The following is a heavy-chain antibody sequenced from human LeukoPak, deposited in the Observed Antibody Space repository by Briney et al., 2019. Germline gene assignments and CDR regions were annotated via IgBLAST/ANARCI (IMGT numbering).Heavy chain of an antibody. CDR2: ISSSSSYI. Sequence: PGGSLRLSCAASGFTFSSYSMNWVRQAPGKGLEWVSSISSSSSYIYYADSVKGRFTISRDNAKNSLYLQMNSLRAEDTAVYYCARDQGAVNPVDYWGQGTLVTVSS. CDR1: GFTFSSYS. J-gene: IGHJ4*02. CDR3: ARDQGAVNPVDY. V-gene: IGHV3-21*01. D-gene: IGHD1-26*01.